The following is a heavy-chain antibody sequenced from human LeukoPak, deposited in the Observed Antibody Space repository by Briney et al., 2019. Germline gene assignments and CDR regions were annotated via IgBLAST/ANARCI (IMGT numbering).Heavy chain of an antibody. CDR1: GFTFTYYA. CDR2: IWYDGRRQ. V-gene: IGHV3-33*01. Sequence: GGSLRLSCAASGFTFTYYAMHWVRQAPGKGLEWVAVIWYDGRRQEYGDSVKGRFTISRDNSKDTLYLQMNSLRADDTALYYCARDLGVLRSGEQHPDNWLDPWGQGTLVTVSS. D-gene: IGHD1/OR15-1a*01. CDR3: ARDLGVLRSGEQHPDNWLDP. J-gene: IGHJ5*02.